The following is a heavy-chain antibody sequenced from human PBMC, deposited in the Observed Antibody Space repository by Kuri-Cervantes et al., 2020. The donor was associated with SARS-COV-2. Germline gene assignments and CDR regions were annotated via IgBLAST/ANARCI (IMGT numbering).Heavy chain of an antibody. CDR1: GYTFTSYD. CDR2: MNPNSGNT. Sequence: ASVKVSCKASGYTFTSYDINWVRQATGQGLEWMGWMNPNSGNTGYAQKFQGRVTITRNTSISTAYMELSSLRSEDTAVYYWARAFSNYVDWFDPWGQGTLVTVSS. CDR3: ARAFSNYVDWFDP. J-gene: IGHJ5*02. V-gene: IGHV1-8*03. D-gene: IGHD4-11*01.